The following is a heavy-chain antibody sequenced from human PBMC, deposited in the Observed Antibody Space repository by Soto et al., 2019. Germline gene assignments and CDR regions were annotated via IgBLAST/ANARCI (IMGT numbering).Heavy chain of an antibody. J-gene: IGHJ4*02. CDR2: IYYSGST. CDR1: GGSISSGGYY. CDR3: ARGRDVVVPGPFDY. Sequence: SETLSLTCTVSGGSISSGGYYWSWIRQHPGKGLEWIGYIYYSGSTYYNPSLKSRVTISVDTSKNQFSLKLSSVTAADTAVYYCARGRDVVVPGPFDYWGQGTLVTVSS. D-gene: IGHD2-2*01. V-gene: IGHV4-31*03.